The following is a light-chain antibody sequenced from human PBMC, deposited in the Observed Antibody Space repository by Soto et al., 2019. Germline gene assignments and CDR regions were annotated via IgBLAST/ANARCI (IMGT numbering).Light chain of an antibody. CDR3: SSYAGSKNWV. Sequence: QSALTQPPSASGSPGQSVTISCTGTSSDVGGYNYVSWYQHHPGKAPKLMIYEVSKRPSGVPDRFSGSKSGNTASLTVSGLQAEDEADYYCSSYAGSKNWVFGTGTKVTVL. CDR2: EVS. V-gene: IGLV2-8*01. CDR1: SSDVGGYNY. J-gene: IGLJ1*01.